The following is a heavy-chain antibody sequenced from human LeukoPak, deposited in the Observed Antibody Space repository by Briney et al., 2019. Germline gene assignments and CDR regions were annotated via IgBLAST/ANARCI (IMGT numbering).Heavy chain of an antibody. V-gene: IGHV3-23*01. Sequence: GGSLRLSCAASGFTFSSYGMSWVRQAPGKGLEWVSAISGSGGSTYYADSVKGRFTISRDNAKNSLYLQMNSLRAEDTAVYYCASFASVVVIVPWGQGTLVTVSS. CDR3: ASFASVVVIVP. CDR2: ISGSGGST. D-gene: IGHD3-22*01. J-gene: IGHJ5*02. CDR1: GFTFSSYG.